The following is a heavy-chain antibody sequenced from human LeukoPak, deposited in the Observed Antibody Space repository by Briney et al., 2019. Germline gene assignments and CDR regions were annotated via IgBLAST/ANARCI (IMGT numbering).Heavy chain of an antibody. CDR1: GGSISSSSYY. J-gene: IGHJ2*01. CDR2: TYYSGST. Sequence: SETLSLTCTVSGGSISSSSYYWGWIRQPPGKGLEWIGSTYYSGSTYYNPSLKSRVTISVDTSKNQFSLKLSSVTAADTAVYYCARQDWYFDLWGRGTLVTVSS. CDR3: ARQDWYFDL. V-gene: IGHV4-39*01.